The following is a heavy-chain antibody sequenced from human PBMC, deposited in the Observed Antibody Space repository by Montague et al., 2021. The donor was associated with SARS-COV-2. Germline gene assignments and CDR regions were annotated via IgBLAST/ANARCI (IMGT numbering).Heavy chain of an antibody. CDR3: VRERQYNWFDT. D-gene: IGHD6-19*01. V-gene: IGHV4-59*01. CDR2: IYYRGST. Sequence: SETLSLTCTVSGGSISSNYWSWIRQPPGKGLEWIEYIYYRGSTNYNPSLKSRVTIAVDTSKNQFSLKVSSVTAADTAVYYCVRERQYNWFDTWGQGKLVTVSS. J-gene: IGHJ5*02. CDR1: GGSISSNY.